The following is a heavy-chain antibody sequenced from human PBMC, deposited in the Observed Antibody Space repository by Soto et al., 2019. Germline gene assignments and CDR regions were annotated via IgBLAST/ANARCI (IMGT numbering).Heavy chain of an antibody. CDR3: ARGGLHLGEFSLGQFDS. Sequence: SETLSLTCVVSGAYISGADSYWFWIRKPPGKGLEWIGYIAYSGDTYYNPSLRRRVTISADRSENKFSLKLNSVTAADTAVYFCARGGLHLGEFSLGQFDSWGQGTLVTVSS. V-gene: IGHV4-30-4*02. CDR2: IAYSGDT. CDR1: GAYISGADSY. J-gene: IGHJ4*02. D-gene: IGHD3-16*02.